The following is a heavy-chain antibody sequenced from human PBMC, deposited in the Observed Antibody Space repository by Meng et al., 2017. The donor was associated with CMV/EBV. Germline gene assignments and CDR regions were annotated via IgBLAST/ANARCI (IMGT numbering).Heavy chain of an antibody. Sequence: GGSLRLSCAASGFTFSSYAMHWVRQAPGKGLEWVAVISYDGSNKYYADSVKGRFTISRDNAKNSLYLQMNSLRAEDTAVYYCARDTYYDYVWGSYRTFDYWGQGTLVTVSS. CDR3: ARDTYYDYVWGSYRTFDY. D-gene: IGHD3-16*02. CDR1: GFTFSSYA. CDR2: ISYDGSNK. J-gene: IGHJ4*02. V-gene: IGHV3-30-3*01.